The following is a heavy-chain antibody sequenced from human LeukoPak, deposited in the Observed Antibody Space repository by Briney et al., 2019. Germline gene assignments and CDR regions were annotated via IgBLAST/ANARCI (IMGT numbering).Heavy chain of an antibody. CDR2: IYTSGST. CDR3: ARDLAAAGTMYFDY. Sequence: SETLSLTCTVSGGSISSYYWSWIRQPAGKGLEWIGRIYTSGSTNYNPSLKSRVTMSVDTSKNQFSLKLSSVTAADTAVYYCARDLAAAGTMYFDYWGQGTLVTVSS. J-gene: IGHJ4*02. D-gene: IGHD6-13*01. V-gene: IGHV4-4*07. CDR1: GGSISSYY.